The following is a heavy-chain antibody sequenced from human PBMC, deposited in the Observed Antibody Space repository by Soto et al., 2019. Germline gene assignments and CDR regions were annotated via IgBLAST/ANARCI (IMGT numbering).Heavy chain of an antibody. CDR2: INPNSGGT. CDR1: GYTFTGYY. CDR3: AREAVEAAGTFEYGMDV. Sequence: GASVKVSGKASGYTFTGYYMNWVRQAPGQGLEWMGWINPNSGGTNYAQKFQGWVTMTRDTPISTANMELSSLRSDDTAVYYCAREAVEAAGTFEYGMDVWGQGTTVTVSS. D-gene: IGHD6-13*01. J-gene: IGHJ6*02. V-gene: IGHV1-2*04.